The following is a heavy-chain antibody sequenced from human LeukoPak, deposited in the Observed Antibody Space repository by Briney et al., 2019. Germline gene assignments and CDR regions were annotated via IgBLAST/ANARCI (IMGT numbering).Heavy chain of an antibody. Sequence: GGSLRLSCAASGFTFSSYNMNWVRQAPGKGLEWVSSISSSSSYIYYADSVKGRFTISRDNAKKSLYLQMNSLRAEDTAVYYCVRDRLGDFYFDYWGQGTLVTVSS. CDR3: VRDRLGDFYFDY. CDR1: GFTFSSYN. V-gene: IGHV3-21*01. J-gene: IGHJ4*02. CDR2: ISSSSSYI. D-gene: IGHD3-16*01.